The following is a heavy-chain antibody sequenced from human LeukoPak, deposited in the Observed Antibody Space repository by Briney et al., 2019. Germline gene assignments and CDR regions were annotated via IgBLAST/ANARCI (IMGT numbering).Heavy chain of an antibody. V-gene: IGHV1-18*01. CDR2: ISAYNGNT. CDR3: ARLYYDRLRDAFDI. Sequence: ASVTVSCKASGYTFTSYGISWVRQAPGQGLEWVGWISAYNGNTNYAQKLQGRVTMTTDTSTSTAYMELRSLRSDDTAVYYCARLYYDRLRDAFDIWGQGTMVTVSS. D-gene: IGHD1-26*01. CDR1: GYTFTSYG. J-gene: IGHJ3*02.